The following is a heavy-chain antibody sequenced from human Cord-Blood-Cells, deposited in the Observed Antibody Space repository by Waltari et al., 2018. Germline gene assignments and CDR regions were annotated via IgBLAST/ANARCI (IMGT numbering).Heavy chain of an antibody. V-gene: IGHV3-49*03. J-gene: IGHJ5*02. CDR3: TSGYWGFLA. D-gene: IGHD3-3*01. CDR2: IRSKAYGGTK. CDR1: GSPFGDYS. Sequence: VQLVEAGGGLVQPGRSLRLPCTASGSPFGDYSMGGFRQAPGKGLEWVVFIRSKAYGGTKDYAGSVKGRFTISRDDSKSIAYLKMNSLKTEDTAVYYGTSGYWGFLAWGQGTLVTVSS.